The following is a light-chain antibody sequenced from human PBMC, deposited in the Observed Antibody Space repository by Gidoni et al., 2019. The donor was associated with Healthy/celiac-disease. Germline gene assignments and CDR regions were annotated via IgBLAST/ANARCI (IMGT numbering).Light chain of an antibody. CDR1: QSVSSN. V-gene: IGKV3-15*01. CDR3: QQYNNWPPYT. Sequence: EIVMTQSPATLSVSPGERATLSCRASQSVSSNLAWYQQKPGQAPRLLIYGASTRATGIPARFSGSGSGTEFTLTISSLQSEDFAVDYCQQYNNWPPYTLGKGTKLEIK. CDR2: GAS. J-gene: IGKJ2*01.